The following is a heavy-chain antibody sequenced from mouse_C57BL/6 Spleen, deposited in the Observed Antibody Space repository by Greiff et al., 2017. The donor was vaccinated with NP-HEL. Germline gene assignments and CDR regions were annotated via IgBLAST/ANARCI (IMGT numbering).Heavy chain of an antibody. D-gene: IGHD2-3*01. CDR2: IYPGDGDT. CDR1: GYAFSSYW. V-gene: IGHV1-80*01. J-gene: IGHJ2*01. CDR3: ARFDGYYYFDY. Sequence: VQLQESGAELVKPGASVKISCKASGYAFSSYWMNWVKQRPGKGLEWIGQIYPGDGDTNYNGKFKGKATLTADKSSSTAYMQLSSLTSEDSAVYFCARFDGYYYFDYWGQGTTLTVSS.